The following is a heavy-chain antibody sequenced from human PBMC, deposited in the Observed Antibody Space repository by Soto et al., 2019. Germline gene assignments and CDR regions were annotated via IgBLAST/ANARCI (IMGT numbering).Heavy chain of an antibody. CDR3: ARDTPRYYYGSGSYYNIGYYYYYGMDV. J-gene: IGHJ6*02. Sequence: LSLTCTVSGGSISSYYWSWIRQPPGKGLEWIGYIYYSGSTNYNPSLKSRVTISVDTSKNQFSLKLSSVTAADTAVYYCARDTPRYYYGSGSYYNIGYYYYYGMDVWGQGTTVTVSS. CDR2: IYYSGST. CDR1: GGSISSYY. D-gene: IGHD3-10*01. V-gene: IGHV4-59*01.